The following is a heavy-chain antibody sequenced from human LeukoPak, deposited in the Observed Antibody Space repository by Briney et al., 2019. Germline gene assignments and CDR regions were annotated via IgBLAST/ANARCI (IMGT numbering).Heavy chain of an antibody. CDR1: GYTFTTYP. CDR3: ANQYFDF. Sequence: ASVKVSCTTSGYTFTTYPINWLRQAPGQGLEWMGWINTNTGNPTYAQDFIGRFVFSLDTSVSTAYLQISGLKAEDTAVYYCANQYFDFWGQGTLVTVSS. V-gene: IGHV7-4-1*02. D-gene: IGHD1-14*01. J-gene: IGHJ4*02. CDR2: INTNTGNP.